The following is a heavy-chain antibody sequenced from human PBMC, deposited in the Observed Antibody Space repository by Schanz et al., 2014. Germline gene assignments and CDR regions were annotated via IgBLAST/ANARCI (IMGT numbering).Heavy chain of an antibody. CDR2: IIPPLRQT. D-gene: IGHD4-17*01. J-gene: IGHJ4*02. V-gene: IGHV1-69*04. CDR1: GATFNSYA. CDR3: ARIIDGDYLY. Sequence: QVRLVQSGAEVKKPGSSAKVSCKSSGATFNSYAFGWVRQAPGQGFEWVGSIIPPLRQTRYAQKFEERVIITADTSTTTVYMDLASLTSDDTAVYFCARIIDGDYLYWGQGTLVTVSS.